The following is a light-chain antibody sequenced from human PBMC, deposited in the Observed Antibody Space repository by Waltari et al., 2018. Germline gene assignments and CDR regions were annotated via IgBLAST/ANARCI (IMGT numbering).Light chain of an antibody. V-gene: IGKV3-20*01. Sequence: LTQSPGTLSLSPGERATLSCRASQNIGTYLVWYHQKPGQAPRLLMYAASRRATGIPDRFSGSGSGTDFSLTISRLEPEDFAVYYCQNHERLPATFGQGTKVEIK. CDR3: QNHERLPAT. CDR2: AAS. CDR1: QNIGTY. J-gene: IGKJ1*01.